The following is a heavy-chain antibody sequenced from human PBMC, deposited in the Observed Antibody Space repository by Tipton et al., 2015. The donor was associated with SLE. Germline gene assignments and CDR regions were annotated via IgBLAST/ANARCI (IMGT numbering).Heavy chain of an antibody. V-gene: IGHV3-30*04. Sequence: SLRLSCAASGFTFSIYAMHWVRQAPGKGLEWVAVISYDGSNKYYADSVKGRFTISRDNSKNTLYLQMNSLRAEDTAVYYCARGLLPAGGYGMDVWGQGTTVTVSS. CDR1: GFTFSIYA. J-gene: IGHJ6*02. CDR3: ARGLLPAGGYGMDV. CDR2: ISYDGSNK. D-gene: IGHD1-14*01.